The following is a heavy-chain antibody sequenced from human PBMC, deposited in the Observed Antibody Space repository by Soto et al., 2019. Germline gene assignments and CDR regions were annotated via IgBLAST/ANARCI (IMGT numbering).Heavy chain of an antibody. CDR2: ISAHNIDT. CDR3: ARHGSDRYIEYPTSDSSSFYSYNMDV. CDR1: GYMFTSYG. Sequence: GASVKVSCKASGYMFTSYGITWVRQVPGQGLEWMGWISAHNIDTNYTQNFQGRVSMTTDTSTTTAYMELRSLKASDTAMYYCARHGSDRYIEYPTSDSSSFYSYNMDVWGQGTTVTVSS. D-gene: IGHD6-6*01. J-gene: IGHJ6*02. V-gene: IGHV1-18*04.